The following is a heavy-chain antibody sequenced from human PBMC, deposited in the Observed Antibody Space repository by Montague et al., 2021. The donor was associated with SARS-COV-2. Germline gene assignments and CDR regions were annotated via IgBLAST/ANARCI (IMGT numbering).Heavy chain of an antibody. D-gene: IGHD2-8*01. CDR2: IYSSGST. J-gene: IGHJ4*02. Sequence: SETLSLTCTVSGGSIGSYYWSWIRQPPGKGLEWIGEIYSSGSTNYNPSLTIRGTISMDTSKTQFSLKLTSVTAADTAVYYCAGHTKGWHPFDFWGQGTLVTVSS. CDR3: AGHTKGWHPFDF. V-gene: IGHV4-59*01. CDR1: GGSIGSYY.